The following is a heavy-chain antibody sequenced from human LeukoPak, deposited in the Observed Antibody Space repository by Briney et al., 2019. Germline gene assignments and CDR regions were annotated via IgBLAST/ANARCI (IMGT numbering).Heavy chain of an antibody. Sequence: SGGSLRLSCAASGFTVSSNYMSWVRQAPGKGLEWVSVIYSGGSTYYADSVKGRFTISRDNSKNTLYLQMNSLRAEDTAVYYCARENGGDYGSYFDYWGQGTLVTVSS. D-gene: IGHD4-17*01. CDR2: IYSGGST. CDR3: ARENGGDYGSYFDY. CDR1: GFTVSSNY. V-gene: IGHV3-66*01. J-gene: IGHJ4*02.